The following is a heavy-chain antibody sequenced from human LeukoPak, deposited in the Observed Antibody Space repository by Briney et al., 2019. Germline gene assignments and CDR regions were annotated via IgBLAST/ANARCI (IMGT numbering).Heavy chain of an antibody. CDR1: GGSISSSSYY. D-gene: IGHD3-16*01. Sequence: PSETLSLTCTVSGGSISSSSYYWGWIRQPPGKGLEWIGSIYYSGSTYYNPSLKSRVTISVDTSKNQFSLKLSSVTAADTAVYYCARERGEQYYYYYYMDVWGKGTTVTVSS. V-gene: IGHV4-39*07. CDR2: IYYSGST. J-gene: IGHJ6*03. CDR3: ARERGEQYYYYYYMDV.